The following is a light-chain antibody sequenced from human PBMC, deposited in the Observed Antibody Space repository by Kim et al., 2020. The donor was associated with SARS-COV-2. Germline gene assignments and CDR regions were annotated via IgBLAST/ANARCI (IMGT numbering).Light chain of an antibody. V-gene: IGKV1-9*01. CDR3: QHLNSYPT. CDR1: QGISSY. Sequence: SPSVGDRVPITCRASQGISSYLAWYQQKPGKAPKLLIYSASTLQSGVSSRFSGGGSGTEFTLTIGSLQPEDFATYYCQHLNSYPTFGPGTKVDIK. J-gene: IGKJ3*01. CDR2: SAS.